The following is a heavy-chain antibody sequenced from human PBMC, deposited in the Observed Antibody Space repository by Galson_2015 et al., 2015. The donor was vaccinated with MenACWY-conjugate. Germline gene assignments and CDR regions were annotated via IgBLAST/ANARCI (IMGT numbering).Heavy chain of an antibody. CDR1: GDSVSSNSAA. V-gene: IGHV6-1*01. D-gene: IGHD6-6*01. CDR3: ARGVAARPFDY. Sequence: CAISGDSVSSNSAAWNWTRQSPSRGLEWLGRTYYRSKWYTDYAVSLKSRITINPDTSKNQFSLQLNSVTPEDTAVYYCARGVAARPFDYWGQGTLVTVSS. CDR2: TYYRSKWYT. J-gene: IGHJ4*02.